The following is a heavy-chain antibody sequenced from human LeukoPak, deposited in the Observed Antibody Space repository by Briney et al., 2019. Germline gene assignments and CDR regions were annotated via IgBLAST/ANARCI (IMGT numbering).Heavy chain of an antibody. CDR1: GFTFSDYG. CDR3: VRASGSFDY. D-gene: IGHD3-10*01. V-gene: IGHV3-33*01. J-gene: IGHJ4*02. CDR2: IWSDGSNK. Sequence: GGSLRPSCAASGFTFSDYGIHWVRQAPGKGLEWVAVIWSDGSNKYYADSVKGRFTISRENSKNTLYLRMNSLRVEDTAVYYCVRASGSFDYWGQGTLVTVSS.